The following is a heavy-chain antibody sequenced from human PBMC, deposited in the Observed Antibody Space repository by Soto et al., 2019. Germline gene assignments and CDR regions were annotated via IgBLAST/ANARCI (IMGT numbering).Heavy chain of an antibody. V-gene: IGHV3-11*01. CDR2: MSSSGSTI. CDR3: ARDPTITISGVVTPHFDY. Sequence: GGSLRLSCAASGFTFSDYYMSWIRQAPGKGLEWVSYMSSSGSTIHYAESVKGRFTISRDNAKNSMYLQMNSLGAADTAVYYCARDPTITISGVVTPHFDYWGQGTLVTVSS. CDR1: GFTFSDYY. J-gene: IGHJ4*02. D-gene: IGHD3-3*01.